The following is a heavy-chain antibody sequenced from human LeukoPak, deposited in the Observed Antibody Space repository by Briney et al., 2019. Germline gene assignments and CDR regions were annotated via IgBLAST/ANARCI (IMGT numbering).Heavy chain of an antibody. CDR2: ITSGSSPI. CDR1: GFTFSSYA. CDR3: ARRAYGDDSFDY. J-gene: IGHJ4*02. Sequence: GGSLRLSCAASGFTFSSYAMNWVRQAPGKGLEWVSYITSGSSPIYYADSVKGRFTISRDNAKNSLYLQMNSLRDEDTAVYYCARRAYGDDSFDYWGQGTLVTVSS. V-gene: IGHV3-48*02. D-gene: IGHD4-17*01.